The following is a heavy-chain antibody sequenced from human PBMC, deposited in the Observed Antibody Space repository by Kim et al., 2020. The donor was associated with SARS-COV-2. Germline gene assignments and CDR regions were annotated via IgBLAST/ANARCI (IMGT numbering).Heavy chain of an antibody. D-gene: IGHD6-19*01. J-gene: IGHJ5*02. CDR2: ISYDGSNK. CDR1: GFTFSSYA. Sequence: GGSLRLSCAASGFTFSSYAMHWVRQAPGKGLEWVAVISYDGSNKYYADSVKGRFTISRDNSKNTLYLQMNSLRAEDTAVYYCAREAVPGIAVSEVGWFDPWGQGTLVTVSS. CDR3: AREAVPGIAVSEVGWFDP. V-gene: IGHV3-30*04.